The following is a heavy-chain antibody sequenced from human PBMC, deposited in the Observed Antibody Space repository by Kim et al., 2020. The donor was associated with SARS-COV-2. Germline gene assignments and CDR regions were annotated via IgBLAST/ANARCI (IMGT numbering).Heavy chain of an antibody. CDR2: IDPSDSYT. Sequence: GESLKISCKGSGYSFTSYWISWVRQMPGKGLEWMGRIDPSDSYTNYSPSFQGHVTISADKSISTAYLQWSSLKASDTAMYYCATDYGDYLGAFVGYYYYYGMDVWGQGTTVTVSS. CDR1: GYSFTSYW. D-gene: IGHD4-17*01. J-gene: IGHJ6*02. V-gene: IGHV5-10-1*01. CDR3: ATDYGDYLGAFVGYYYYYGMDV.